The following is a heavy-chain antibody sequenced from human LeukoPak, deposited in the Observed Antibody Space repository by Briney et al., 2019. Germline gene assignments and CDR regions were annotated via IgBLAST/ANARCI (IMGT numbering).Heavy chain of an antibody. D-gene: IGHD6-6*01. Sequence: SETLSLTCGVNGGSLSGYYWSWIRQCPTKELEWIGEINHSGSTNYNPSLQSRVTISVDTSKNQFYLNLKSMTAADTAVYYCARRRWSSSSVIGYWGRGTRVTVST. CDR1: GGSLSGYY. V-gene: IGHV4-34*01. CDR3: ARRRWSSSSVIGY. J-gene: IGHJ4*02. CDR2: INHSGST.